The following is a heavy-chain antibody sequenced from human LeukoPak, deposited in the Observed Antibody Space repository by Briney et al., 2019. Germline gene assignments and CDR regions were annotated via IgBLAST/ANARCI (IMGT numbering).Heavy chain of an antibody. Sequence: GGSLRLSCAGSGFALKSYSLSWVRQAPGKGLEWVSSISSTSAYIYYADSVKGRFTISRDNVDNVVYLQMNSLGAEDTTVYYCARVAVSGPTGWFDSWGQGTLVIVSS. CDR1: GFALKSYS. D-gene: IGHD2-8*02. CDR2: ISSTSAYI. CDR3: ARVAVSGPTGWFDS. V-gene: IGHV3-21*01. J-gene: IGHJ5*01.